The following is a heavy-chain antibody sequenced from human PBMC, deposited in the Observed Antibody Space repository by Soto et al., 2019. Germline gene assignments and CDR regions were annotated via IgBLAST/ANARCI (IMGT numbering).Heavy chain of an antibody. CDR3: AKDMVIATAKSYFDN. V-gene: IGHV3-30*18. CDR1: GFTFSTYS. Sequence: GGSLRLSCAASGFTFSTYSMNWVRQAPGKGLEWVAFILNDGGTKYYTDSVKGRFTISRDNSKNTLYLQMNSLRTEDTAVYYCAKDMVIATAKSYFDNWCQENELTISS. CDR2: ILNDGGTK. J-gene: IGHJ4*02. D-gene: IGHD5-18*01.